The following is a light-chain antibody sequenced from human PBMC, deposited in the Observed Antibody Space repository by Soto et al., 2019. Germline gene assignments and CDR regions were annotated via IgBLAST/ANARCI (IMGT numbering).Light chain of an antibody. V-gene: IGKV1-6*01. CDR2: AAS. Sequence: AIPMTQFPSSLSASIGDRVTITCRASQAIRNELSWYQQKPGKAPKLLIYAASSLQSGVPSKFSGSGSGTDFTLTINSLQPEDFATYYCLQDYSQPWTFGQGTKVEV. CDR1: QAIRNE. J-gene: IGKJ1*01. CDR3: LQDYSQPWT.